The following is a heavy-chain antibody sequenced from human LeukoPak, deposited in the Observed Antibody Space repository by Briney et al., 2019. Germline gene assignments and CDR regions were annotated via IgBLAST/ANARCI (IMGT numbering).Heavy chain of an antibody. D-gene: IGHD7-27*01. J-gene: IGHJ4*02. CDR2: MNPNTGNT. CDR1: GYTFPSYD. V-gene: IGHV1-8*01. Sequence: ASVKVSCKPSGYTFPSYDTNWVRQAPGQGFEWMGWMNPNTGNTGYAQKLQGRVTMTRSTSIGTAYMELSSLRSEDTAVYYCARAPREWGFDYWSQGTLVTVSS. CDR3: ARAPREWGFDY.